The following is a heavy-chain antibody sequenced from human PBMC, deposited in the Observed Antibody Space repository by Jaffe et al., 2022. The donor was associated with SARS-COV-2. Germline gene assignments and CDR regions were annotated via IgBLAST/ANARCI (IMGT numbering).Heavy chain of an antibody. D-gene: IGHD3-22*01. CDR2: ISSSSSTI. V-gene: IGHV3-48*04. CDR1: GFTFSSYS. Sequence: EVQLVESGGGLVQPGGSLRLSCAASGFTFSSYSMNWVRQAPGKGLEWVSYISSSSSTIYYADSVKGRFTISRDNAKNSLYLQMNSLRAEDTAVYYCARDSSLEERDYDSSGYYFDYWGQGTLVTVSS. J-gene: IGHJ4*02. CDR3: ARDSSLEERDYDSSGYYFDY.